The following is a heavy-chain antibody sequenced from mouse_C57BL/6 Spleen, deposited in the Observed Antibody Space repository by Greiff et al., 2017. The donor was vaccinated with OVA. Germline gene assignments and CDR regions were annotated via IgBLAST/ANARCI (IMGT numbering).Heavy chain of an antibody. CDR2: IDPSDSYT. J-gene: IGHJ2*01. V-gene: IGHV1-50*01. D-gene: IGHD1-1*01. Sequence: QVHVKQPGAELVKPGASVKLSCKASGYTFTSYWMQWVKQRPGQGLEWIGEIDPSDSYTNYNQKFKGKATLTVDTSSSTAYMQLSSLTSEDSAVYYCARFVGSSFDYWGQGTTLTVSS. CDR1: GYTFTSYW. CDR3: ARFVGSSFDY.